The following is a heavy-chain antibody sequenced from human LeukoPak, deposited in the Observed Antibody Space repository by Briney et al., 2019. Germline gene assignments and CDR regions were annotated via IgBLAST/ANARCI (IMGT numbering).Heavy chain of an antibody. CDR3: TRANLIMPIWFGELSPYYFDY. D-gene: IGHD3-10*01. V-gene: IGHV3-74*01. Sequence: GGSLRLSCAASGFTFSTYWMHWVRQAPGKGLVWVSRINSDGSSKDYADSVKGRFTISRDNAKNTLYLQMNSLKTEDTAVYYCTRANLIMPIWFGELSPYYFDYWGQGTLVTVSS. CDR1: GFTFSTYW. J-gene: IGHJ4*02. CDR2: INSDGSSK.